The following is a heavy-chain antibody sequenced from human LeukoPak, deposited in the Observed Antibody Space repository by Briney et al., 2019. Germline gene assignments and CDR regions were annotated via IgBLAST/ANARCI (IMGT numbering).Heavy chain of an antibody. Sequence: GASVKVSCKASGYTFTGYYMHWVRQAPGQGLEWMGWINPNSGGTNYAQKFQGRVTMTRDTSVSTAFMDLSRLRSDDTAVYYCARGAKYSGWFDPWGQGTLVTVSS. CDR3: ARGAKYSGWFDP. J-gene: IGHJ5*02. V-gene: IGHV1-2*02. CDR1: GYTFTGYY. CDR2: INPNSGGT. D-gene: IGHD5-12*01.